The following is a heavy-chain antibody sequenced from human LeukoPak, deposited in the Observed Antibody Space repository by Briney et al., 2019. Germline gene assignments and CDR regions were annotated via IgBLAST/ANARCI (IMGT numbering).Heavy chain of an antibody. D-gene: IGHD2-2*01. CDR3: AREWWGYCSSTSCYGAYYYYYMDV. CDR1: GGSISSYY. Sequence: NPSETLSPTCTVSGGSISSYYWSWIRQPAGKGLEWIGRIYTSGSTNYNTSLKSRVTMSVDTSKNQFSLKLSSVTAADTAVYYCAREWWGYCSSTSCYGAYYYYYMDVWGKGTTVTVSS. J-gene: IGHJ6*03. CDR2: IYTSGST. V-gene: IGHV4-4*07.